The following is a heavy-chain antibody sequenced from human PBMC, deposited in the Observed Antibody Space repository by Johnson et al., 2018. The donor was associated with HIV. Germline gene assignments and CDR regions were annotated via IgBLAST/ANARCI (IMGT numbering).Heavy chain of an antibody. CDR1: GFTFSTYG. V-gene: IGHV3-30*19. J-gene: IGHJ3*02. CDR3: ARPYGDYVYGAFDI. Sequence: QVQLVESGGGVVQPGRSLRLSCAASGFTFSTYGMHWVRQAPGKGLEWVAVISYDGSNKYYADSVKGRFTISRDNAKNSLYLQINSLRAEDTAVYYCARPYGDYVYGAFDIWGQGTMVTVSS. D-gene: IGHD4-17*01. CDR2: ISYDGSNK.